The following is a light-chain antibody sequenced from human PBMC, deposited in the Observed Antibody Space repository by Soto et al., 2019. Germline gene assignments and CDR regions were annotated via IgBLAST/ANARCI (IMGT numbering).Light chain of an antibody. CDR2: DAS. CDR3: QQRSNWLLT. V-gene: IGKV3-11*01. CDR1: QRVSSY. Sequence: EIVLTQSPATLSLSPGERATLSCRASQRVSSYLAWYQQKPGQAPRLLIYDASHRATGIPARFSGSGSGTDFTLTLSILEPEDFAVYYCQQRSNWLLTFGGGTKVEIK. J-gene: IGKJ4*01.